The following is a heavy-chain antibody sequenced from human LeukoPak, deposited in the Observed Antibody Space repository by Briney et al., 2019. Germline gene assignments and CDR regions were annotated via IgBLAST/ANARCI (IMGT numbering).Heavy chain of an antibody. CDR3: ARDSGTTGEVKFDP. J-gene: IGHJ5*02. CDR2: ISGSGST. V-gene: IGHV4-4*07. CDR1: GDSISYFY. D-gene: IGHD3-10*01. Sequence: SETLSLTCSVSGDSISYFYWSWIRQAAGKGLERIGRISGSGSTDYNASLKSRVTMSVDTSKSQLSLKVISVTAADTAVYYCARDSGTTGEVKFDPWGQGTLVTVSS.